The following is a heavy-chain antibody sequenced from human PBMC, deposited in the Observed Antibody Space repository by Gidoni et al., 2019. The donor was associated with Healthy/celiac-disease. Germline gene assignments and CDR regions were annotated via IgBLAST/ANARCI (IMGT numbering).Heavy chain of an antibody. CDR1: AFTFSSYA. J-gene: IGHJ3*02. CDR3: AKSLAGTEAFDI. Sequence: EVQLLYSWVGLVQPGGSLRLSCSASAFTFSSYAMCWVRQAPGKGLEWVSAIRGRGGSTYYADSVKGRFTISRDNSKNTLDLQMNSLRAEDTAVYYCAKSLAGTEAFDIWGQGTMVTVSS. CDR2: IRGRGGST. V-gene: IGHV3-23*01. D-gene: IGHD6-13*01.